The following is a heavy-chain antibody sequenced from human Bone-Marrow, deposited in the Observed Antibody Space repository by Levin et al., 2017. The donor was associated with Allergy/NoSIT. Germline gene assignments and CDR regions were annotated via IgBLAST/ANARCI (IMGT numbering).Heavy chain of an antibody. D-gene: IGHD3-10*01. Sequence: GGSLRLSCAASGFSFSSYEMNWVRQAPGKGLEWVSYISSRNTTIYYADSVKGRFTISRDNAENSLYLQMNSLRAEDTAIYYCAREGLFMVRVFDYWGRGALVTVSS. V-gene: IGHV3-48*03. CDR1: GFSFSSYE. J-gene: IGHJ4*02. CDR2: ISSRNTTI. CDR3: AREGLFMVRVFDY.